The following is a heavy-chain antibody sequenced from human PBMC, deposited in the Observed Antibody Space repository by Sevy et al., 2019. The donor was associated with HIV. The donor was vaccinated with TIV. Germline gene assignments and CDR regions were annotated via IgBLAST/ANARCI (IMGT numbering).Heavy chain of an antibody. Sequence: ASVKVSCKASGYTFTDYFIHWVRQAPGQGLEWMGWINPNSGGTNYAQKFQGRVTMTRDTSISTAYMELTRQRSDDTAVYYCARVLRSSSGTDYWGQGTLVTVSS. CDR3: ARVLRSSSGTDY. CDR1: GYTFTDYF. J-gene: IGHJ4*02. V-gene: IGHV1-2*02. D-gene: IGHD6-6*01. CDR2: INPNSGGT.